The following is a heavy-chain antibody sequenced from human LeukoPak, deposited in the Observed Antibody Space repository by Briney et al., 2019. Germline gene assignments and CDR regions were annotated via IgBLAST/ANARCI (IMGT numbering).Heavy chain of an antibody. CDR1: GFAFSRIA. CDR2: IRSNGDTA. D-gene: IGHD1-1*01. V-gene: IGHV3-23*01. J-gene: IGHJ4*02. CDR3: AKGQELDDGVFDS. Sequence: GGSLRLSCAASGFAFSRIAMTWVRQAPGKGLDWVSTIRSNGDTAYNADSVRGRFAISRDNSKNALFLQMNSLRVEDTAIYYCAKGQELDDGVFDSWGQGTLVTVSS.